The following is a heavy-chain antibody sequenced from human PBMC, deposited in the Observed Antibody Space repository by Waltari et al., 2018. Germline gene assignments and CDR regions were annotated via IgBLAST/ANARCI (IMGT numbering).Heavy chain of an antibody. J-gene: IGHJ4*02. Sequence: QLQLQESGPGLVKPSGTLSLICAVSGDSMSTSYYWSWVRQPPGKGREWIGQVRGDGKTNYNPSFASRVTMSLDTSTYHFALKLTSATAADTALYYCARDRGRGLYLDTWGQGTLVTVSP. CDR2: VRGDGKT. V-gene: IGHV4-4*02. CDR3: ARDRGRGLYLDT. CDR1: GDSMSTSYY. D-gene: IGHD1-1*01.